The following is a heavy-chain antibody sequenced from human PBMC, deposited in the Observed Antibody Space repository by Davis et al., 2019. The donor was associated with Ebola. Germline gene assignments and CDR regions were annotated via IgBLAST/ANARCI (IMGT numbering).Heavy chain of an antibody. J-gene: IGHJ4*02. CDR2: INSDGSST. CDR1: GFTFSSYW. CDR3: ARTSSSWTPFDY. Sequence: GESLKISCAASGFTFSSYWMHWVRQAPGKGLVWVSRINSDGSSTSYADSVKGRFTISRDNAKNTLYLQMNSLRAEDTAVYYCARTSSSWTPFDYWGQGTLVTVSS. D-gene: IGHD6-13*01. V-gene: IGHV3-74*01.